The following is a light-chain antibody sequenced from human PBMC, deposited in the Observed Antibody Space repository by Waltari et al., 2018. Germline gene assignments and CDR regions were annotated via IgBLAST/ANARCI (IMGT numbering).Light chain of an antibody. CDR2: EDE. CDR1: DSNNGANF. Sequence: QSLLTQPPSVSAAPGQKVTNTCSGSDSNNGANFFSLYQQVPGSAPKLLIFEDEKRPSGIPARFSGSKSATSATLAITGLQPGDEADFYCGTWDTSLSPHVIFGGGTRLTVL. J-gene: IGLJ2*01. CDR3: GTWDTSLSPHVI. V-gene: IGLV1-51*02.